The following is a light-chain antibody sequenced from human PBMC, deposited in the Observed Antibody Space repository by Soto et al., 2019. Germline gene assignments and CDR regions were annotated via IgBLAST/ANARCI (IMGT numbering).Light chain of an antibody. CDR1: SGHSSYA. CDR2: LNSDGSH. V-gene: IGLV4-69*01. CDR3: QTWGTGLV. J-gene: IGLJ2*01. Sequence: QSVLTQSPSASASLGALVKLTCTLSSGHSSYAIAWHQQQPEKGPRYLMKLNSDGSHSKGDGIPDRFSGSSSGAERYLTISSLQSEDEADYYCQTWGTGLVFGGGTQLTVL.